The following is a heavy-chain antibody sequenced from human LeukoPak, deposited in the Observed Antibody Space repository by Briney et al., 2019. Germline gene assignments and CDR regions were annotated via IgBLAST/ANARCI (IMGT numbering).Heavy chain of an antibody. CDR2: IYYSGST. Sequence: SETLSLTCTVSGGSISSSSYYWGWIRQPPGKGLEWIGSIYYSGSTYYNPSLKSRVTISVDTSKNQFSLKLSSVTAADTAVYYCATQKRRDGYNYLKKRKVDAFDIWGQGTMVTVSS. V-gene: IGHV4-39*07. J-gene: IGHJ3*02. CDR1: GGSISSSSYY. CDR3: ATQKRRDGYNYLKKRKVDAFDI. D-gene: IGHD5-24*01.